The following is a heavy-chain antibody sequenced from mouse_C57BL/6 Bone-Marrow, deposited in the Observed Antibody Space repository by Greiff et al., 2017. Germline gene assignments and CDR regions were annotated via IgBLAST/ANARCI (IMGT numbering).Heavy chain of an antibody. Sequence: EVKLVESGGGLVQPGGSLKLSCAASGFTFSDYYMYWVRQTPEKRLEWVAYISNGGGSTYYPDTVKGRFPISRDNAKNTLYLQMSRLKSEDTAMYYCARHAFDGYYAMDYWGQGTSVTVSS. V-gene: IGHV5-12*01. D-gene: IGHD2-3*01. J-gene: IGHJ4*01. CDR2: ISNGGGST. CDR3: ARHAFDGYYAMDY. CDR1: GFTFSDYY.